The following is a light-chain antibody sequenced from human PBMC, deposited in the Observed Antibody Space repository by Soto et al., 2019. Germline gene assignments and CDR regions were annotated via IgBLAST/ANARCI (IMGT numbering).Light chain of an antibody. V-gene: IGLV2-18*02. Sequence: QSVLTQPPSVSRSPGQSVTISCTGTSSDVGSYNRVFWYQQPPGTAPKLMIYEVSNRPSGVPDRFSGSKSGNTASLTISGLQAEDEADYYCSSYTSSSTSVFGGGTKLTVL. J-gene: IGLJ2*01. CDR3: SSYTSSSTSV. CDR1: SSDVGSYNR. CDR2: EVS.